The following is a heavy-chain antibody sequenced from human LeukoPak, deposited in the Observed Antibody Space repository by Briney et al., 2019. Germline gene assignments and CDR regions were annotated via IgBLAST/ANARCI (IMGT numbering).Heavy chain of an antibody. Sequence: ASVKVSCKASGYTFTGYYMHWVRQAPGQGLEWMGWINPNSGGTNYAQKFQGRVTMTRDTSISTAYMELSRLRSDDTAVYYCAGTPYCSSDNCYRFYNGNDGFDIWGQGTKVTVSS. CDR3: AGTPYCSSDNCYRFYNGNDGFDI. D-gene: IGHD2-2*01. CDR1: GYTFTGYY. V-gene: IGHV1-2*02. CDR2: INPNSGGT. J-gene: IGHJ3*02.